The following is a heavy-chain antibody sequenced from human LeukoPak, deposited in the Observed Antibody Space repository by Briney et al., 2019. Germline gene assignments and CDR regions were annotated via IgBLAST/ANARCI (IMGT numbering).Heavy chain of an antibody. CDR1: GGSFSGYY. CDR2: IYYSRST. Sequence: PSETLSLTCAVYGGSFSGYYWSWIRQPPGKGLEWIGYIYYSRSTNYNPSLKSRVTISVDTSKNQFSLKLSSVTAADTAVYYCARAETRLRVDYWGQGTLVTVSS. D-gene: IGHD4-17*01. CDR3: ARAETRLRVDY. V-gene: IGHV4-59*01. J-gene: IGHJ4*02.